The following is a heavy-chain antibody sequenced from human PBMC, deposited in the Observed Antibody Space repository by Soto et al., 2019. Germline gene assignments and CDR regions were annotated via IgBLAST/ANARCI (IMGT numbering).Heavy chain of an antibody. CDR3: ARGPDYEGYVAD. CDR2: IIPPVRTP. CDR1: GGTFSNYA. D-gene: IGHD3-22*01. V-gene: IGHV1-69*05. J-gene: IGHJ4*02. Sequence: QVRPVQSGAEVKKPGASVMVSCKASGGTFSNYAIGWVRQAPGQGLEWMGVIIPPVRTPNYPQKFQGAVTIITDESMTPVYMEASGLTSEGTAVYYCARGPDYEGYVADRGAGTLLTATS.